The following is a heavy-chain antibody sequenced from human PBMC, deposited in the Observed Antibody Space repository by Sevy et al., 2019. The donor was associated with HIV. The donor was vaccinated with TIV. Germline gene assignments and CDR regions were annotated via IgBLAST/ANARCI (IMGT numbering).Heavy chain of an antibody. Sequence: ASVKVSCKASGGTFSSYAISWVRQAPGQGLEWMGGIIPIFGTANYAQTFQGRVTITADESTSTAYMELSSLRSEDTAVYYCARSRYYSSSWHFDYWGQGTLVTVSS. CDR1: GGTFSSYA. CDR2: IIPIFGTA. D-gene: IGHD6-13*01. CDR3: ARSRYYSSSWHFDY. J-gene: IGHJ4*02. V-gene: IGHV1-69*13.